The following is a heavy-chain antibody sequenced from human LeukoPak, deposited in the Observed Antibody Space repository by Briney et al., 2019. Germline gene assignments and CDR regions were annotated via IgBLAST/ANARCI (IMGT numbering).Heavy chain of an antibody. J-gene: IGHJ5*02. D-gene: IGHD3-10*01. V-gene: IGHV1-2*02. CDR3: ARDSALLWFGELRGHNWFDP. Sequence: GASVKVSCKTSGYTFTGYYMHWVRQAPGQGLEWMGWINPNSGGTNYAQKFQGRVTMTRDTSISTAYMELSRLRSDDTAVYYCARDSALLWFGELRGHNWFDPWGQGTLVTVSS. CDR1: GYTFTGYY. CDR2: INPNSGGT.